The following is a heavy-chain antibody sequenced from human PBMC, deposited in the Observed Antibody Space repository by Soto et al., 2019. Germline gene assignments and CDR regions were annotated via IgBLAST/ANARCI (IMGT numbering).Heavy chain of an antibody. CDR2: IYPTGKT. V-gene: IGHV4-30-2*01. CDR3: ARAPPGPAPRWGV. CDR1: GGSISSGGYS. J-gene: IGHJ6*02. Sequence: SETLSLTCTVSGGSISSGGYSWSWIQQTPGKGLEWIGYIYPTGKTYYNPSLMNRATLSIDTSQNQFSLQLTSVTAADTAVYFCARAPPGPAPRWGVWGHGTTVTVSS. D-gene: IGHD3-16*01.